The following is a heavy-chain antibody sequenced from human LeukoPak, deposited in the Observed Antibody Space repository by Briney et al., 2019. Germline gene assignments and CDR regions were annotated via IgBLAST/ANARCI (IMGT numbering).Heavy chain of an antibody. D-gene: IGHD3-10*01. CDR1: GLTFSSYD. CDR2: IGTAGDT. Sequence: GGSLRLSCAASGLTFSSYDMHWVRQATGKGLEWVSAIGTAGDTYYPGSVKGRFTISRENAKNSLYLQMNSLRAGDTAVYYCARVAVRGVISPYYYYGMDVWGQGTTVTVSS. CDR3: ARVAVRGVISPYYYYGMDV. V-gene: IGHV3-13*01. J-gene: IGHJ6*02.